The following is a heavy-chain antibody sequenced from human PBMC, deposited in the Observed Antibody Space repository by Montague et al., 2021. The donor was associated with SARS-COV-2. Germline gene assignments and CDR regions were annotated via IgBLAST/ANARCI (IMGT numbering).Heavy chain of an antibody. J-gene: IGHJ4*02. CDR3: ARVRLFYYLDY. CDR1: GTSIRSGGYY. CDR2: IFHTGRA. Sequence: TLSLTCTVSGTSIRSGGYYWTWIRQHPGKGLEWIGYIFHTGRAYYXSSLETRVNISVDTSNNLFSLRLSSVTAADTAMYFCARVRLFYYLDYWGQGTLVTVSS. D-gene: IGHD2/OR15-2a*01. V-gene: IGHV4-31*03.